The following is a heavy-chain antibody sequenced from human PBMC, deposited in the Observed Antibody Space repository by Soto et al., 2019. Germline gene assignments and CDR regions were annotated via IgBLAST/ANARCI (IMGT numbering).Heavy chain of an antibody. CDR2: INGDGSTT. CDR1: GFTLSSFW. CDR3: TRSKDGYNLVADY. D-gene: IGHD5-12*01. V-gene: IGHV3-74*01. J-gene: IGHJ4*02. Sequence: EVQLVESGGGLVQPGGSLRLSCAASGFTLSSFWMHWVRQAPGKGLVWASRINGDGSTTSYADSVKGRFTISRDNAKQTLYLQMTGLRAEATAVYYCTRSKDGYNLVADYWGQRPRVTVSS.